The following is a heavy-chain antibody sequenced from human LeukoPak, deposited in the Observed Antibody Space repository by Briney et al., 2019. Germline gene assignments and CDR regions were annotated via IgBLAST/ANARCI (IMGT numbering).Heavy chain of an antibody. J-gene: IGHJ5*02. D-gene: IGHD2-2*01. CDR2: FDPEDGEI. Sequence: ASVKVSCKVSGYTLTELSMHWVRQAPGKGLEWMGGFDPEDGEIMYAQKFQGRVTMTEDTSTDTAYMELSSLRSEDTAVYYCARDFLTSSTSGNWFDPWGQGTLVTVSS. CDR3: ARDFLTSSTSGNWFDP. CDR1: GYTLTELS. V-gene: IGHV1-24*01.